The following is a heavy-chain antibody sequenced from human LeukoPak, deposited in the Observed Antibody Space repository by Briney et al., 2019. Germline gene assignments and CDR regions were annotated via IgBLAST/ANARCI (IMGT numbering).Heavy chain of an antibody. D-gene: IGHD3-10*01. V-gene: IGHV4-30-4*01. CDR2: IYYSGST. J-gene: IGHJ4*02. Sequence: PSQTLSLTCTVSGGSISSGDYYWSWIRQPPGKGLEWIGYIYYSGSTNYNPSLKSRVTISVDTSKNQFSLKLSSVTAADTAVYYCARGLAYYGSGSYQTFPYYFDYWGQGTLVTVSS. CDR3: ARGLAYYGSGSYQTFPYYFDY. CDR1: GGSISSGDYY.